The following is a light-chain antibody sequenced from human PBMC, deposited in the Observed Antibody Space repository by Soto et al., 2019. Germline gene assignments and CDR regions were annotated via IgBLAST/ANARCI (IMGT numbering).Light chain of an antibody. J-gene: IGLJ1*01. CDR2: EVS. CDR3: SSSTSSTAYV. Sequence: QSVLTQPASVSGSPGQSITISCTGTSSDVGGYNYVSWYQLHPGKAPKLMVYEVSNRPSGVSNRFSGSKSGNTASLTISGLQAEDEADYYCSSSTSSTAYVFGTGTRSPS. CDR1: SSDVGGYNY. V-gene: IGLV2-14*01.